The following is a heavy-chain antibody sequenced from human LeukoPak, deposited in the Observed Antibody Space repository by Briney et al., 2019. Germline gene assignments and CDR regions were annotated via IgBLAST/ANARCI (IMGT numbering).Heavy chain of an antibody. CDR2: IYYSGRT. CDR3: ASVILPENYFDN. Sequence: SQTLSLTCAVPGGSFSGGDYYWSWIRQPPGMGLEWIGYIYYSGRTYYNPSLKSRLTISVDTSKKQFSLKLSSVTAADTAVYYCASVILPENYFDNWGQGTLVTVSS. V-gene: IGHV4-30-4*01. D-gene: IGHD2/OR15-2a*01. J-gene: IGHJ4*02. CDR1: GGSFSGGDYY.